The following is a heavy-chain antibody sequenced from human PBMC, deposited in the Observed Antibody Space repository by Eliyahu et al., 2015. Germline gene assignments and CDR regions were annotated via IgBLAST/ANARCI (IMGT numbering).Heavy chain of an antibody. CDR3: ARGGGFSWYRYYYRMDV. CDR2: ISAYNGNT. Sequence: PGQGLEWMGWISAYNGNTNYAQKLQGRVTMTTDTSTSTAYMELRSLRSDDTAVYYCARGGGFSWYRYYYRMDVWGQGTTVTVSS. V-gene: IGHV1-18*01. D-gene: IGHD3-16*01. J-gene: IGHJ6*02.